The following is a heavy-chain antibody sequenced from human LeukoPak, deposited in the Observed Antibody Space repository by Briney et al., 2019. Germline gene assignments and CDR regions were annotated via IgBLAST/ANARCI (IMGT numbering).Heavy chain of an antibody. CDR1: GFTFSDYY. CDR3: ARVGDSNRYGMDV. J-gene: IGHJ6*02. CDR2: IYRGGRT. D-gene: IGHD2-21*02. Sequence: PGGSLRLSCAASGFTFSDYYMSWIRQAPGKGLEWVSVIYRGGRTYYADSVKGRFTISRDNSKNTLYLQMNSLRAEGTAAYYCARVGDSNRYGMDVWGQGTTVTVSS. V-gene: IGHV3-66*01.